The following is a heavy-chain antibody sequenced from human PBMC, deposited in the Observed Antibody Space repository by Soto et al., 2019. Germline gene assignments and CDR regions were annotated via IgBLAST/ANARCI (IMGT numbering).Heavy chain of an antibody. V-gene: IGHV5-51*01. J-gene: IGHJ3*01. CDR2: IYPGDSDT. Sequence: GESLKISCKGSGYSFAGYWLGWVRQMPGKGLDWMGVIYPGDSDTRYSPSFHGQVTISADKSISTAYLQWSSLKASDTAMYFCARLPGVRGVFDGFNVWGQGTMVTVSS. CDR3: ARLPGVRGVFDGFNV. CDR1: GYSFAGYW. D-gene: IGHD3-10*01.